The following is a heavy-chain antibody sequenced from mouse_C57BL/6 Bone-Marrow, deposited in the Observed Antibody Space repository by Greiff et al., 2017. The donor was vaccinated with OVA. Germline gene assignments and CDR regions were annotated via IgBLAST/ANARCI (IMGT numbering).Heavy chain of an antibody. Sequence: DVQLVESGGGLVQPGGSLKLSCAASGFTFSDYYMYWVRQTPEKRLEWVAYISNGGGSTYYPDTVKGRFTISRDNAKNTLYLQMSRLKSEDTAMYYCASHYYSIVFAYWGQGTLVTVSA. J-gene: IGHJ3*01. CDR3: ASHYYSIVFAY. D-gene: IGHD2-5*01. V-gene: IGHV5-12*01. CDR1: GFTFSDYY. CDR2: ISNGGGST.